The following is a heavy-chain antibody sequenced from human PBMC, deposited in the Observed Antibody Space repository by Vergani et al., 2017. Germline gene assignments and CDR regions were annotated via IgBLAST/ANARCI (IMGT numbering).Heavy chain of an antibody. D-gene: IGHD4-17*01. Sequence: EVQLVESGGGLVKPGGSLRLSCAASGFTFSSYSMNWVRQAPGKGLEWVSSISSSSSYINYADSVKGRFTISRDNAKNSLYLQMNSLRAEDTAVYYCASGDYGREDYWGQGTLVTVSS. CDR3: ASGDYGREDY. V-gene: IGHV3-21*01. CDR1: GFTFSSYS. J-gene: IGHJ4*02. CDR2: ISSSSSYI.